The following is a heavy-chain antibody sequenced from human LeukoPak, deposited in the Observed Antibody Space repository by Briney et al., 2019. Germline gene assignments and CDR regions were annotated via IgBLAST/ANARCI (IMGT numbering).Heavy chain of an antibody. CDR2: IYHSGST. D-gene: IGHD3-16*02. CDR1: GGSISSSNW. J-gene: IGHJ4*02. V-gene: IGHV4-4*02. CDR3: AREARYDYVWGSYRWGYFDY. Sequence: KTSETLSLTCAVSGGSISSSNWWSWVRQPPGKGLEWIGEIYHSGSTNYNPSLKSRVTISVDKSKNQFSLKLSSVTAADTAVYYCAREARYDYVWGSYRWGYFDYWGQGTLVTVSS.